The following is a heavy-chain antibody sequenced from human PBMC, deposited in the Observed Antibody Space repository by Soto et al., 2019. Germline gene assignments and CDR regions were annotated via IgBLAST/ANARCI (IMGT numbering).Heavy chain of an antibody. CDR1: GGSFSSGSYY. CDR2: IYYSGST. Sequence: SETLSLTCTVSGGSFSSGSYYWSWIRQPPGKGLEWIGYIYYSGSTNYNPSLKSRVTISVDTSKNQFSLKLSSVTAADTAVYYCARMQYYYDSSGPRKNWFDPWGQGTLVTV. V-gene: IGHV4-61*01. J-gene: IGHJ5*02. CDR3: ARMQYYYDSSGPRKNWFDP. D-gene: IGHD3-22*01.